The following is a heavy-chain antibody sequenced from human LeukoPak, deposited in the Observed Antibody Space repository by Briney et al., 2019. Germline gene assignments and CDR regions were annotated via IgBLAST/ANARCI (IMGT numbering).Heavy chain of an antibody. J-gene: IGHJ4*02. CDR3: ARGGCGDSAAPFDD. CDR1: GFTFTSCY. Sequence: ASVKVSCKTSGFTFTSCYMHWVRQAPGQGLEWMGMINPSAGSTRYAQKFQGRVTMTTDTSTSTVYMELSSLRSEDTAVYYCARGGCGDSAAPFDDWGQGTLVPVSS. D-gene: IGHD2-21*02. CDR2: INPSAGST. V-gene: IGHV1-46*01.